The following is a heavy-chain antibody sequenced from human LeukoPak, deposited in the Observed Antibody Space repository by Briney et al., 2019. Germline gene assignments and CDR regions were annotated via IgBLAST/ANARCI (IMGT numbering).Heavy chain of an antibody. CDR1: GGSFSGYY. D-gene: IGHD6-6*01. J-gene: IGHJ5*02. V-gene: IGHV4-34*01. CDR3: ARRVEARFRWGWFDP. CDR2: INHSGST. Sequence: PSETLSLTCAVYGGSFSGYYWSWIRQPPGKGLEWIGEINHSGSTNNNPSLKSRVTISVDTSKNQFSLKLSSVTAADTAVYYCARRVEARFRWGWFDPWGQGTLVTVSS.